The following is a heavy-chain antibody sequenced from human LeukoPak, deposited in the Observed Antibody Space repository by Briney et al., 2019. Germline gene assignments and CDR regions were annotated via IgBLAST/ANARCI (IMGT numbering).Heavy chain of an antibody. Sequence: GGSLRLSCAASGFTFSSYVMHWVRQAPGKGLEWVAVITYDGSNKYYAESVKGRFTISRDNSKNTLDLQMNSLRAEDTAVYYCARESEWAKDAFDIWGQGTMVTVSS. CDR2: ITYDGSNK. J-gene: IGHJ3*02. V-gene: IGHV3-30-3*01. CDR3: ARESEWAKDAFDI. D-gene: IGHD3-3*01. CDR1: GFTFSSYV.